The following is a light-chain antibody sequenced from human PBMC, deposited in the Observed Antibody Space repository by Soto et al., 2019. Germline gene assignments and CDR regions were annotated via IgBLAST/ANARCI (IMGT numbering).Light chain of an antibody. CDR2: EVS. CDR3: SLYVGNNNLV. CDR1: SSDVGDYNY. V-gene: IGLV2-8*01. Sequence: QSVLTQPPSASGSPGQSVTISCTGTSSDVGDYNYVSWYQQHPGKAPKLMIYEVSKRPSGVPDHFSGSKSGNTASLTVSGLQAEDEADYYCSLYVGNNNLVFGGGTKLTVL. J-gene: IGLJ2*01.